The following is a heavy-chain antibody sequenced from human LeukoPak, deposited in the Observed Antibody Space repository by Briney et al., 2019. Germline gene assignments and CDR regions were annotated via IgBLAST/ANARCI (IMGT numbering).Heavy chain of an antibody. D-gene: IGHD3-3*01. CDR3: ASGWSSYYAFDY. CDR1: GYTFAGYF. Sequence: ASVKVSCKTSGYTFAGYFMHWVRQASGQGLEWMGWINPNSGTTNYAQKFQGRVTMTRDTSKSTGYMDLSSLRSDDTAVYYCASGWSSYYAFDYWGQGTPVTVSS. CDR2: INPNSGTT. V-gene: IGHV1-2*02. J-gene: IGHJ4*02.